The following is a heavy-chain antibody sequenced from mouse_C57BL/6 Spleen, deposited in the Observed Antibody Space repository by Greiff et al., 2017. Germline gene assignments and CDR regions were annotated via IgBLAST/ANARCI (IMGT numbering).Heavy chain of an antibody. CDR1: GYTFTSYW. V-gene: IGHV1-50*01. CDR3: ARRGITTVVAAHWYFEV. CDR2: IDPSDSYT. D-gene: IGHD1-1*01. Sequence: QVQLQQPGAELVKPGASVKLSCKASGYTFTSYWMQWVKQRPGQGLEWIGEIDPSDSYTNYNQKFKGKATLTVDTSSSTAYMQRSSLTSEDSAVYYWARRGITTVVAAHWYFEVGGTGTTGTVAS. J-gene: IGHJ1*03.